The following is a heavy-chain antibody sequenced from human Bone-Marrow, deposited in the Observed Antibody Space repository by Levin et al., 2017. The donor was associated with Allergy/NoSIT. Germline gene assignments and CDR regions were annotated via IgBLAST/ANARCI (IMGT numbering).Heavy chain of an antibody. J-gene: IGHJ6*02. CDR3: AKSMSTGWYFIYYGMDV. Sequence: GESLKISCAASGFTFSSYAMTWVRQAPGKGLEWVATTSGSGLSAYYAESVKGRFTISRDNSNNTLYVQMDSLRAEDTAVYYCAKSMSTGWYFIYYGMDVWGQGTTVTVSS. CDR1: GFTFSSYA. CDR2: TSGSGLSA. D-gene: IGHD6-19*01. V-gene: IGHV3-23*01.